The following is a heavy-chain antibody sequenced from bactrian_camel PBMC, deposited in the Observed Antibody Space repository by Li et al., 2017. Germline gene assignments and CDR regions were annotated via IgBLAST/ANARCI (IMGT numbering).Heavy chain of an antibody. CDR2: IDADGVV. D-gene: IGHD5*01. J-gene: IGHJ4*01. Sequence: VQAGGSTRLSCQVSGLIYSGNCMAWFRRVPGQEREGIASIDADGVVTYADSVKGRFAISHDKVKNTLYLQMNSLKPEDTAMYYCAAAQGWGFYCDPSYSYWGQGTQVTVS. CDR1: GLIYSGNC. CDR3: AAAQGWGFYCDPSYSY. V-gene: IGHV3S53*01.